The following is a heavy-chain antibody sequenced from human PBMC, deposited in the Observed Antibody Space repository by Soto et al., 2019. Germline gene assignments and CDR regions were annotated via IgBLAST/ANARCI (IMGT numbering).Heavy chain of an antibody. D-gene: IGHD6-13*01. CDR1: GFTFSDYY. J-gene: IGHJ6*02. CDR3: AREIREAVGRGHHYYGIDV. V-gene: IGHV3-13*04. CDR2: IGTIGDT. Sequence: GGSLRLSCAASGFTFSDYYMSWIRQAPGKGLEWVSAIGTIGDTYYRDSVKGRFTISREDAKYSLYLQMNSLTAGDTAVYYCAREIREAVGRGHHYYGIDVWGQGTTVTVSS.